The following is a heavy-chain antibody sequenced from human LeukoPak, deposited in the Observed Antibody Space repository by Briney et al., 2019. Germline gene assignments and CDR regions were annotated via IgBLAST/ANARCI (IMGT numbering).Heavy chain of an antibody. Sequence: SVKVSCKTSGGTFSSSAITWVRRAPGQGLEWMGRIIPVLNITTYAQKFQGRVTITADTSSSTVYMELSSLRSEETAVYYCAKDQGLTAPPPYGLDVWGQGTTVIVSS. V-gene: IGHV1-69*04. J-gene: IGHJ6*02. CDR1: GGTFSSSA. CDR3: AKDQGLTAPPPYGLDV. CDR2: IIPVLNIT. D-gene: IGHD5-18*01.